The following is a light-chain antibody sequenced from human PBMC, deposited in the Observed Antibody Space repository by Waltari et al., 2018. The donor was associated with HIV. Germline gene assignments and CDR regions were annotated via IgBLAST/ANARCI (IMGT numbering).Light chain of an antibody. Sequence: VMTQSPSTLSVSPGETATISCRASRDLTTNLAWFQQRPGQSPRLLIYDASTRVTGIPGRFSGSGSGTQFTLTIANFQSEDFAVYYCQQYYTWPYTFGRGAKVEI. J-gene: IGKJ2*01. CDR3: QQYYTWPYT. CDR1: RDLTTN. CDR2: DAS. V-gene: IGKV3-15*01.